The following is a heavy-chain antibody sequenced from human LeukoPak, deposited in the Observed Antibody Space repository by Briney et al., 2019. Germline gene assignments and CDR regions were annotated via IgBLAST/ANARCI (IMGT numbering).Heavy chain of an antibody. CDR3: ARVMFVDDYFDY. D-gene: IGHD3-16*01. V-gene: IGHV4-34*01. Sequence: SETLSLTCAVYGGSFSGYYWSWIRQPPGKGLEWIGEINHSGSTNYNPSLKSRVTISVDTSKNQFSLKLSSVTAADTAVYYCARVMFVDDYFDYWGQGTLVTVSS. CDR1: GGSFSGYY. CDR2: INHSGST. J-gene: IGHJ4*02.